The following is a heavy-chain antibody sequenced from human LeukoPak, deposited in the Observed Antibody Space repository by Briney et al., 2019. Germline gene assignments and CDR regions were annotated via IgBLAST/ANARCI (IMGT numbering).Heavy chain of an antibody. J-gene: IGHJ4*02. V-gene: IGHV4-61*02. D-gene: IGHD1-26*01. CDR3: ANSGLAPYYFDY. CDR1: GGSISSGSYY. CDR2: IYTSGST. Sequence: SQTLSLTCTVSGGSISSGSYYWSWIRQPAGKGLEWIGRIYTSGSTNYNPSLKSRVTISVDTSKNQFSLKLSSVTAADTAVYYCANSGLAPYYFDYWGQGTLVTVSS.